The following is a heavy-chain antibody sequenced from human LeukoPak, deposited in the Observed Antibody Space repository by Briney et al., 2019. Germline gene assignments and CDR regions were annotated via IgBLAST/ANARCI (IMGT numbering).Heavy chain of an antibody. D-gene: IGHD1-26*01. CDR1: GDSISPYY. CDR2: VFYTGST. CDR3: ARTRSGYSTLGY. Sequence: PSEILSLTCTVSGDSISPYYWSWIRQPPGGGLEWIGYVFYTGSTNYNPSLKSRVTISVDTSRNQFSLKLTSVTAADTAVYYCARTRSGYSTLGYWGQGTLVTVSS. J-gene: IGHJ4*02. V-gene: IGHV4-59*01.